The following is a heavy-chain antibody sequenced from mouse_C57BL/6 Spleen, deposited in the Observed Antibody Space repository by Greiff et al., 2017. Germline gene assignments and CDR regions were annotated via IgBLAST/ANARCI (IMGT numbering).Heavy chain of an antibody. CDR2: IDPETGGT. J-gene: IGHJ3*01. Sequence: VQLQQSGAELVRPGASVTLSCKASGYTFPDYEMHWVKQTPVHGLEWIGAIDPETGGTAYNQKFKGKATLTADKSSSTAYMELLSLTAEDSAVYYYTSGPWFAYWGQGTLVTVSA. CDR3: TSGPWFAY. V-gene: IGHV1-15*01. CDR1: GYTFPDYE.